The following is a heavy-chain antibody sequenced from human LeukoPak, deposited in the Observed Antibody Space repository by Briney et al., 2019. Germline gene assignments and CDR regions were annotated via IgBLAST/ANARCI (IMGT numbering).Heavy chain of an antibody. CDR1: GFTFSSYG. CDR3: AEGRCGGCSGSRFDP. CDR2: ISGSGGST. Sequence: GGTLRLSCAASGFTFSSYGMSWVRQAPGKGLEWVSAISGSGGSTYYADSVRGRFTISRDNPKNTLYLQMNSLRAEDTAVYYCAEGRCGGCSGSRFDPWGQGTLVTVSS. D-gene: IGHD1-26*01. J-gene: IGHJ5*02. V-gene: IGHV3-23*01.